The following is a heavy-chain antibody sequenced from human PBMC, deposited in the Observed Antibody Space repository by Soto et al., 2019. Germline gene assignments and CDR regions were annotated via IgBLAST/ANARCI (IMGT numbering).Heavy chain of an antibody. V-gene: IGHV1-18*01. CDR3: ALTVGGRGYSYGELVDY. CDR1: GYTFTSYG. Sequence: ASVNVSCKASGYTFTSYGISWVRQAPGQGLEWMGWISAYNGNTNYAQKLQGRVTMTTDTSTSTAYMELRSLRSDDTAVYYCALTVGGRGYSYGELVDYWGQGTLVHVSS. J-gene: IGHJ4*02. D-gene: IGHD5-18*01. CDR2: ISAYNGNT.